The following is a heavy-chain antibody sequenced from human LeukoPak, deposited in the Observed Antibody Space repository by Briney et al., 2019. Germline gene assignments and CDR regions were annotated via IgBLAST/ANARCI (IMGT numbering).Heavy chain of an antibody. CDR2: IYPGDSDT. J-gene: IGHJ4*02. V-gene: IGHV5-51*01. Sequence: GESLKISCKGSRYSFTSYWIGWVRQMPGKGLEWMGIIYPGDSDTRYSPSFQGQVTISADKSISTAYLQWSSLKASDTAMYYCARPNYYDSSGYYSDYWGQGTLVTVSS. CDR3: ARPNYYDSSGYYSDY. D-gene: IGHD3-22*01. CDR1: RYSFTSYW.